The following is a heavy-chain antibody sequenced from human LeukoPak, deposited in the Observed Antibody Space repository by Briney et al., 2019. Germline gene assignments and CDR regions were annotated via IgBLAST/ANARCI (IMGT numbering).Heavy chain of an antibody. V-gene: IGHV3-64*01. CDR2: ISTNGGST. CDR1: GFTFSSYA. J-gene: IGHJ4*02. D-gene: IGHD6-13*01. CDR3: AGGSSWYRGIDY. Sequence: GGSLRLSCAASGFTFSSYAMYWVRQAPGKGLEYVSAISTNGGSTYYANSVKGRFTIPRDNSKNTLYLQMGSLRAEDMAVYYCAGGSSWYRGIDYWGQGTLVTVSS.